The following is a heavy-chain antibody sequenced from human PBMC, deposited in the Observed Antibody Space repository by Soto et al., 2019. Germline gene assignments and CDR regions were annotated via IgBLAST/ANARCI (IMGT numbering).Heavy chain of an antibody. CDR1: GYTFTGYY. CDR2: INPNSGGT. Sequence: ASVKVACKASGYTFTGYYMHWVRQAPGQGLEWMGWINPNSGGTNYAQKFQGWVTMTRDTSISTAYMELSRLRSDDTAVYYCARDTPPTYDILTGFFDYYGMDVWGQGTTVTVSS. V-gene: IGHV1-2*04. CDR3: ARDTPPTYDILTGFFDYYGMDV. D-gene: IGHD3-9*01. J-gene: IGHJ6*02.